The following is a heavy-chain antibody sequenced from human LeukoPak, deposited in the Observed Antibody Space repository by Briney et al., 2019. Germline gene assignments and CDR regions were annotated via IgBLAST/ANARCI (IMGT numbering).Heavy chain of an antibody. CDR3: ARDLLGDYGYFDY. D-gene: IGHD4-17*01. CDR1: AYTFTSYN. V-gene: IGHV1-46*03. J-gene: IGHJ4*02. Sequence: ASVKVSCKASAYTFTSYNINWVRQAPGQGLEWMGIINPSGGSTSYAQKFQGRVTMTRDTSTSTVYMELSSLRSEDTAVYYCARDLLGDYGYFDYWGQGTLVTVSS. CDR2: INPSGGST.